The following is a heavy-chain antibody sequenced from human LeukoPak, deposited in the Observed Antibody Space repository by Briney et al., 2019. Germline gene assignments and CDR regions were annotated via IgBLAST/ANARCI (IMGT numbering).Heavy chain of an antibody. CDR1: GFPFSTFP. CDR2: LSGDGSDT. Sequence: GGSLRLSCQASGFPFSTFPMSWVRQAPGKGLEWVSTLSGDGSDTYYADSVKGRFTISRDTSRNTLFLQMNSLRADDTAIYYCTKGGHGDYWGQGTMVTVSS. CDR3: TKGGHGDY. D-gene: IGHD2-21*02. V-gene: IGHV3-23*01. J-gene: IGHJ4*02.